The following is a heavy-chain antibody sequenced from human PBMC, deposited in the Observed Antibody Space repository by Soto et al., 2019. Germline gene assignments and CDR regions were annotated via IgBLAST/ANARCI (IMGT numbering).Heavy chain of an antibody. J-gene: IGHJ4*02. CDR1: GFSFSSYT. V-gene: IGHV3-23*01. CDR3: AKAGGAAGTVDYFDY. D-gene: IGHD6-13*01. Sequence: GESLKISCTASGFSFSSYTMTWVRQAPGKGLEWVSSISGSVGSTYYADSVKGRFTITRDNSKNTLYLQMNSLRAEDTAVYYCAKAGGAAGTVDYFDYWGQGTLVTVSS. CDR2: ISGSVGST.